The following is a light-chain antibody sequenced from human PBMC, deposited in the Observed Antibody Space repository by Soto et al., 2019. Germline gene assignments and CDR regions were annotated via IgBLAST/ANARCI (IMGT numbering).Light chain of an antibody. V-gene: IGKV3-15*01. J-gene: IGKJ1*01. CDR3: QRYNNWWT. CDR2: GAS. Sequence: EIVMTQSPATLSVSPGERATLSCRASQSVSSNVAWYQQKRGQAPRLLIYGASTRATGIPARFSGSGSGTDFTLTLSSLQSEDFAVYYCQRYNNWWTFGQGTKVDIK. CDR1: QSVSSN.